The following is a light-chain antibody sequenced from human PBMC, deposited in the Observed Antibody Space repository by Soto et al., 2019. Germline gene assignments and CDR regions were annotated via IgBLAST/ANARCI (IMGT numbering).Light chain of an antibody. CDR1: ENIYSW. CDR2: AAS. Sequence: DIQMTQHPSSLSASVGDTVTITCRASENIYSWLAWYQQRPGKAPKLLISAASSLASGVPSRFSGSGSGTTYSLLTSSLQPDDLATYYCQHYSSSSLYTFGQGTKLEI. CDR3: QHYSSSSLYT. V-gene: IGKV1-5*01. J-gene: IGKJ2*01.